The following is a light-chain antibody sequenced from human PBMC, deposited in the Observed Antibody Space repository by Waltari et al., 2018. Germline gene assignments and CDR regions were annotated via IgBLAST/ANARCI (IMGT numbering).Light chain of an antibody. Sequence: DIQMTQYPATLPASVGDRVTITCRASHNINTRLAWYQQKPGKVPHLLIYKASSLEYGVPLRFSGSGFGTEFTLTISSLQPDDFATYYCQQYNTYSLAFGPGTKVDIK. V-gene: IGKV1-5*03. CDR3: QQYNTYSLA. J-gene: IGKJ3*01. CDR2: KAS. CDR1: HNINTR.